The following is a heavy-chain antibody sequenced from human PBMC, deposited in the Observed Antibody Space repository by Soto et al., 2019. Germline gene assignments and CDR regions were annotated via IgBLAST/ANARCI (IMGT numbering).Heavy chain of an antibody. Sequence: QVHLVESGGGVVQPGRSLRLSCAASGFTFSSYTMHWVRQAPGRGLEWVAVISQDGGIQHYADSVKGRFTISRDNSESTLYLQMNGLSSEDTAVSDCVTSELSFAYWGQGSLVPVSP. D-gene: IGHD1-26*01. CDR3: VTSELSFAY. J-gene: IGHJ4*02. CDR1: GFTFSSYT. CDR2: ISQDGGIQ. V-gene: IGHV3-30-3*01.